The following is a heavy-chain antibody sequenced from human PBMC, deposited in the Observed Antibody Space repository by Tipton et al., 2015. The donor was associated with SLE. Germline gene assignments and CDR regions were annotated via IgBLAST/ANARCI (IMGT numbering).Heavy chain of an antibody. V-gene: IGHV3-33*01. J-gene: IGHJ5*02. CDR2: MWYDGSNK. CDR3: ARDRFWSGYYGWFDP. Sequence: RSLRLSCTTSGFSFADYAMSWVRQGPGKGLEWVAVMWYDGSNKYYGDSVKGRFTISRDNSKNTLYLQMNSLRAEDTAVYYCARDRFWSGYYGWFDPWGQGTLVTVSS. CDR1: GFSFADYA. D-gene: IGHD3-3*01.